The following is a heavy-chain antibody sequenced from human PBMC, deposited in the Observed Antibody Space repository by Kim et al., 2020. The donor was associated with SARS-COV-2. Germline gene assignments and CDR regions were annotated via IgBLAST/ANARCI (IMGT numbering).Heavy chain of an antibody. CDR3: ARDRAGGITMVRGVPQDYGMDV. J-gene: IGHJ6*04. D-gene: IGHD3-10*01. V-gene: IGHV3-33*01. CDR2: IWYDGSNK. CDR1: GFTFSSYG. Sequence: GGSLRLSCAASGFTFSSYGMHWVRQAPGKGLEWVAVIWYDGSNKYYADSGKGRFTISRDNSKNTLYLQMNSLRAEDTAVYYCARDRAGGITMVRGVPQDYGMDVGGKETSVTVSS.